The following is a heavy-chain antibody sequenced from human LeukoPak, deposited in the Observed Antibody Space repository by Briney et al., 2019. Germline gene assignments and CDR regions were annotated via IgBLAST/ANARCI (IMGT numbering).Heavy chain of an antibody. V-gene: IGHV3-66*01. CDR2: IYSGGST. Sequence: PGGSLRLSCAASGFTVSSNYMSWVRQAPGKGLEWVSVIYSGGSTYYADSVKGRFTISRDNSKNTLYLQMNSLRAEDTAVCYCARGGGYNYGDAFDIWGQGTMVTVSS. J-gene: IGHJ3*02. D-gene: IGHD5-12*01. CDR3: ARGGGYNYGDAFDI. CDR1: GFTVSSNY.